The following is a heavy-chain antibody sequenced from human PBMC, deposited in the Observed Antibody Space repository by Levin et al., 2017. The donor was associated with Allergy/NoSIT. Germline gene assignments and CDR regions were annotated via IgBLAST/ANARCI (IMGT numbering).Heavy chain of an antibody. CDR1: GFTFDDYA. D-gene: IGHD6-13*01. V-gene: IGHV3-9*01. CDR3: AKGAAAAGDLFDY. J-gene: IGHJ4*02. CDR2: ISWNSHKI. Sequence: GGSPRLSCAASGFTFDDYAMHWVRQAPGKGLEWVSSISWNSHKIDYADSVKGRFTISRDSAKNSLFLQMNSLRAEDTALYYCAKGAAAAGDLFDYWGQGTLVTVSS.